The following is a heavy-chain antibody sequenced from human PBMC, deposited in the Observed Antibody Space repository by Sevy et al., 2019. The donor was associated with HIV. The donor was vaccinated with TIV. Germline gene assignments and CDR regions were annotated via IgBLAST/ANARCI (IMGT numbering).Heavy chain of an antibody. Sequence: GGSLRLSCAASGFTFSSYSMNWVRQAPGKGLEWVSSISSSSSYIYYADSVKGRFTISRDNAKNSLYLQMNSLRAEDTAVYYCAREWGGQYNYDTGGYYEWWGQGTLVTVSS. J-gene: IGHJ4*02. D-gene: IGHD3-22*01. CDR3: AREWGGQYNYDTGGYYEW. CDR1: GFTFSSYS. CDR2: ISSSSSYI. V-gene: IGHV3-21*01.